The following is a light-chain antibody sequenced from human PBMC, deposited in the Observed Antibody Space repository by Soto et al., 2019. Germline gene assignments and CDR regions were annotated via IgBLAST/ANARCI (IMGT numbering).Light chain of an antibody. CDR2: TAS. V-gene: IGKV1-27*01. J-gene: IGKJ4*01. CDR1: HGIGNS. Sequence: DIQMTQSPSSLSASVGDRVTITCRASHGIGNSLAWYQQQPGRVPKLLIYTASTLQSGVPSQFSGSGSGTDFTLTISSLQPEDVATYYCQNYDVAPLTFGGGTKVDIK. CDR3: QNYDVAPLT.